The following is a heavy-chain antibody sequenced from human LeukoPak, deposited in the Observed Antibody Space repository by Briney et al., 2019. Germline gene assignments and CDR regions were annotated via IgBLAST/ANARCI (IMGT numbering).Heavy chain of an antibody. CDR2: IREDGSNK. CDR3: AKGGLSGQRTDLFDI. V-gene: IGHV3-30*02. CDR1: GFIFSSYG. D-gene: IGHD2/OR15-2a*01. Sequence: GGSLRLSCAAAGFIFSSYGMHWVRQAPGKGLEWVAFIREDGSNKYYADSVKGRFTISRDNSKNTLYLQMNSLRAEDTAVYYCAKGGLSGQRTDLFDIWGQGTMVTVSS. J-gene: IGHJ3*02.